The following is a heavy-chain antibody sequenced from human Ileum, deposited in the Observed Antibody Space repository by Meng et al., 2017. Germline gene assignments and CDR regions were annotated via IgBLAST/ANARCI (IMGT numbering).Heavy chain of an antibody. D-gene: IGHD6-13*01. Sequence: QVHLLQSGAQMKKPGSSVRVSCRASGVPFSTDAISGVRQAPGQGLEWMRGIIPIFGIANYAQKFQGRITITADESTSTAYMELSSLRSEDTAVYYCARVNRYSSTWYFDYWGQGTLVTVSS. CDR2: IIPIFGIA. CDR3: ARVNRYSSTWYFDY. J-gene: IGHJ4*02. V-gene: IGHV1-69*01. CDR1: GVPFSTDA.